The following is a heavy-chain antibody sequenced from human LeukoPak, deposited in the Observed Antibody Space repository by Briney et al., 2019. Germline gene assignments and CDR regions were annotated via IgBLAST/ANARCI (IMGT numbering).Heavy chain of an antibody. CDR1: GGSLRGYY. V-gene: IGHV4-59*01. CDR2: VYSTGST. CDR3: ARETYQSSVTGRLIDY. D-gene: IGHD2-2*01. J-gene: IGHJ4*02. Sequence: SETLSLTCAVSGGSLRGYYGSWIRQPPGKGLEGIGYVYSTGSTNYNSSLKSRVTISVDTSRNQFSLNLSSVTDADTAVYYCARETYQSSVTGRLIDYWGQGTLVTVSS.